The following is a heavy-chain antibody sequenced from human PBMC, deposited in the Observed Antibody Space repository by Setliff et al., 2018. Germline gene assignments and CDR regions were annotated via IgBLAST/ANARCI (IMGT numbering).Heavy chain of an antibody. CDR1: GYNLDDFG. J-gene: IGHJ3*02. Sequence: ASVKVSCKASGYNLDDFGINWLRQAPGQGLKWMGWIRPYIGHTIYAQKFQGRVTMTTDAPTSTAYMELTSLRHDDTAVYYCARVVAHTHFYDRSDYYFDGLDIWGQGAKVTVSS. CDR3: ARVVAHTHFYDRSDYYFDGLDI. D-gene: IGHD3-22*01. V-gene: IGHV1-18*01. CDR2: IRPYIGHT.